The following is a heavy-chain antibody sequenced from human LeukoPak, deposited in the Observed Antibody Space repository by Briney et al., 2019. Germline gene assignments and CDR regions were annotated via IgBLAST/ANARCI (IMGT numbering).Heavy chain of an antibody. CDR3: ARRRGYSLDY. V-gene: IGHV4-59*01. CDR2: IYYGGRT. Sequence: SETLSLTCTVSGGSISSYYWSWVRQPPGKGLEWIGYIYYGGRTNYNPSLKSRVTISVDTSKNQFSLKLSSVTAADTAVYYCARRRGYSLDYWGQGTLVTVSS. CDR1: GGSISSYY. D-gene: IGHD5-18*01. J-gene: IGHJ4*02.